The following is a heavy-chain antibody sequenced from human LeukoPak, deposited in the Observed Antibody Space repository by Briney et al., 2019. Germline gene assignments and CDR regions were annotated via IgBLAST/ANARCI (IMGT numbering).Heavy chain of an antibody. D-gene: IGHD3-3*01. J-gene: IGHJ4*02. CDR3: ARVQPLEWLTHSFDY. CDR2: IKQDGSEK. Sequence: PGGSLRLSCAASGFTFSSYRMSWVRQAPGKGLEWVANIKQDGSEKYYVDSVKGRFTISRDNAKNSLYLQMNSLRAEDTAVYYCARVQPLEWLTHSFDYWGQGTLVTVSS. CDR1: GFTFSSYR. V-gene: IGHV3-7*01.